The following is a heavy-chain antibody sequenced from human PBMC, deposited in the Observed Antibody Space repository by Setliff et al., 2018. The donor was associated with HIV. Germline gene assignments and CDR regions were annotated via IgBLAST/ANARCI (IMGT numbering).Heavy chain of an antibody. CDR1: GGSFSGYS. Sequence: ETLSLTCAVYGGSFSGYSWSWIRQPPGKGLEWISAVSGGVDTTYYADSVKGRFTISRDNSKNTLYMQMNSLRADDTAIYYCARGGASSLPLDYWGHGTLVTVSS. CDR3: ARGGASSLPLDY. D-gene: IGHD6-13*01. J-gene: IGHJ4*01. V-gene: IGHV3-23*01. CDR2: VSGGVDTT.